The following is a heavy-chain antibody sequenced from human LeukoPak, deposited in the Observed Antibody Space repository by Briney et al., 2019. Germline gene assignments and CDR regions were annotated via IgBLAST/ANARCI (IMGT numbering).Heavy chain of an antibody. J-gene: IGHJ6*02. CDR1: IGSINSYY. CDR3: ARVNYVSPGPYYYYGMDV. CDR2: IYYTGNT. D-gene: IGHD4-11*01. V-gene: IGHV4-59*12. Sequence: SETLSLTCKVSIGSINSYYWSWIRQPPGKGLEWIGYIYYTGNTNYNPSLKSRVTISVDTSKNQFSLKLSSVTAADTAVYYCARVNYVSPGPYYYYGMDVWGQGTTVTVSS.